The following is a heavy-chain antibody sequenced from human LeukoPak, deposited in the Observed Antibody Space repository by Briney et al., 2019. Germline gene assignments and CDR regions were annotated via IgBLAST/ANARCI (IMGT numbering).Heavy chain of an antibody. CDR2: IRTTGGST. CDR3: AKDWTTVVTPKGYYFDS. CDR1: GFSFNNYS. J-gene: IGHJ4*02. D-gene: IGHD4-23*01. V-gene: IGHV3-23*01. Sequence: GSLRLSFASSGFSFNNYSINWVRQAPGKGLEWVSAIRTTGGSTYYADSVKGRFTISRDNSKNTLSLQMDSLRVEDTAVYYCAKDWTTVVTPKGYYFDSWGQGTLVTVSS.